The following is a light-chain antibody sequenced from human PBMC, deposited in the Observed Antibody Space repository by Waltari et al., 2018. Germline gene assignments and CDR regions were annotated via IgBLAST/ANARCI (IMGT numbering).Light chain of an antibody. J-gene: IGLJ2*01. Sequence: QSVLTQPPSVSGRPGQRVTISCSGSSSNIGSNAGNWYQQPPGTAPHLVIYSSKQRPSGVPDRFSGSKSGTSASLAISGLQSEDEAEYHCAAWDDSLNGFMVFGGGTKLTVL. CDR2: SSK. CDR1: SSNIGSNA. V-gene: IGLV1-44*01. CDR3: AAWDDSLNGFMV.